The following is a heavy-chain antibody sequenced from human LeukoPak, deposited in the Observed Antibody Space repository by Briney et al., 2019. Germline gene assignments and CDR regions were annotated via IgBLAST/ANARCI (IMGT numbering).Heavy chain of an antibody. CDR2: ISGSGGST. CDR1: GFTFSSYA. CDR3: AKDRGRAARRGGFDY. V-gene: IGHV3-23*01. Sequence: GGSLRLSCAASGFTFSSYAMSWVRQAPGKGLEWVSAISGSGGSTYYADSVKGRFTISRDNSKNTLYLQMNRLRAEDMAVYYCAKDRGRAARRGGFDYWGQGTLVTVSS. J-gene: IGHJ4*02. D-gene: IGHD6-6*01.